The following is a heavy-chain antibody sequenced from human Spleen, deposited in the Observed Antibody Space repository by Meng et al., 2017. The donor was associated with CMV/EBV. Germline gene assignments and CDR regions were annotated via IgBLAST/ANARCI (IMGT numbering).Heavy chain of an antibody. CDR1: GGSISSSSYY. CDR2: IYYSGST. J-gene: IGHJ5*02. D-gene: IGHD3-3*01. Sequence: HLDLQQSGPGWVKPSEPRSLTCTVSGGSISSSSYYWGWIRQPPGKGLEWIGSIYYSGSTYYNPSLKSRVTISVDTSKNQFSLKLSSVTAADTAVYYCARDAPNYDFWSGYYPYNWFDPWGQGTLVTVSS. V-gene: IGHV4-39*07. CDR3: ARDAPNYDFWSGYYPYNWFDP.